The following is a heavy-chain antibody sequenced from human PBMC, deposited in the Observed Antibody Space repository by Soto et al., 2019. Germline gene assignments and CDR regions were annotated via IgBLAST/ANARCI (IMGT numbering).Heavy chain of an antibody. V-gene: IGHV3-49*04. J-gene: IGHJ6*02. CDR1: GFTFGDYA. CDR3: WGYYDSSGSGLYYYGMDV. CDR2: IRSKAYGGTT. D-gene: IGHD3-22*01. Sequence: GGSLRLSCTASGFTFGDYAMSWVRQAPGKGLEWVGFIRSKAYGGTTEYAASVKGRFTISRDDSKSIAYLQMNSLKTEDTAVYYCWGYYDSSGSGLYYYGMDVWGQGTTVTVSS.